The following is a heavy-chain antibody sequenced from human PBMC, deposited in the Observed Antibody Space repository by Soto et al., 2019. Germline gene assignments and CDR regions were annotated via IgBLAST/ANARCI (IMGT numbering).Heavy chain of an antibody. CDR2: ISAYHGNT. Sequence: ASVKVSCKASGYTFTIYCISWVRQAPGQGREWIGWISAYHGNTNYAQKVQGSVTMTTETSTSTAYMELMSLRSDDTAVYYCARDGKVRGVIIRQPYYYYGMDVLGQGTTVTVSS. V-gene: IGHV1-18*04. J-gene: IGHJ6*02. D-gene: IGHD3-10*01. CDR1: GYTFTIYC. CDR3: ARDGKVRGVIIRQPYYYYGMDV.